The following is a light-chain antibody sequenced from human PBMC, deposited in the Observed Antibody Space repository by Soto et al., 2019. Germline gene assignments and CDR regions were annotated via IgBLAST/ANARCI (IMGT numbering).Light chain of an antibody. CDR1: QSVSVSF. J-gene: IGKJ4*01. CDR2: GAS. Sequence: EIVLTQSPGTLSLSPGESATLSCRASQSVSVSFLAWYQQKPGQAPRLLIYGASSRATGTPDRFSGSGSGTDFTLSISRLEPEDSAVYYCQHFVGSPLTFGGGTKVEIK. V-gene: IGKV3-20*01. CDR3: QHFVGSPLT.